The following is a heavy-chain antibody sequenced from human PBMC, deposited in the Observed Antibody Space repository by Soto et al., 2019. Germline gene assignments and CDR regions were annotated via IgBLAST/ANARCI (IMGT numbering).Heavy chain of an antibody. J-gene: IGHJ6*02. D-gene: IGHD1-26*01. CDR3: ARDLVRGELLRPYYYYGMDV. CDR2: IIPIFGTA. V-gene: IGHV1-69*06. Sequence: QVQLVQSGAEVKKPGSSVKVSCKASGGTFSSYAISWVRQAPGQGLEWMGGIIPIFGTANYAQKFQGRVTITADKSTSTAYMELSSLRSEDTAVYYCARDLVRGELLRPYYYYGMDVWGQGTTVTVSS. CDR1: GGTFSSYA.